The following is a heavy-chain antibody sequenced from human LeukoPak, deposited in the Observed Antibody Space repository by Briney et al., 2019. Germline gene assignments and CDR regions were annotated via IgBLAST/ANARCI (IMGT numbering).Heavy chain of an antibody. CDR2: MNPNSGNT. CDR3: ARVKKDRYGMDV. Sequence: ASVKVSCKASGYTFTSYDINWVRQATGQGLEWMGWMNPNSGNTGYAQKFQGRVTMTRNTSISTAYMELSSLRSEDTAVYYCARVKKDRYGMDVRGQGTTVTVSS. CDR1: GYTFTSYD. J-gene: IGHJ6*02. V-gene: IGHV1-8*01.